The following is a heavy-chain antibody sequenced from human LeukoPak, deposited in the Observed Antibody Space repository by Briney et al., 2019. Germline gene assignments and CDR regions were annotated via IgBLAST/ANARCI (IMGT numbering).Heavy chain of an antibody. CDR1: RFTVRSNY. CDR2: LYSGGNT. J-gene: IGHJ4*02. V-gene: IGHV3-66*01. CDR3: ARVGRGDTYGYVDY. Sequence: GGSLRLSCAASRFTVRSNYMSWVRQTPGKGLAWVSVLYSGGNTYYADSVKGRFTISRDNSKNMLFLQMNSLRAEDTAVYYCARVGRGDTYGYVDYWGQGTLVTVSS. D-gene: IGHD5-18*01.